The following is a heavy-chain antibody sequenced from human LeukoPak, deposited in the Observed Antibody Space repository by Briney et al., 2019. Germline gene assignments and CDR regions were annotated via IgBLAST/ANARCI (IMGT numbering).Heavy chain of an antibody. CDR3: ARSTYYYDSSGHYFPYYFDY. CDR2: ISYDGSNK. CDR1: GFTFSSYA. D-gene: IGHD3-22*01. V-gene: IGHV3-30-3*01. Sequence: GGSLRLSCAASGFTFSSYAMHWVRQAPGKGLEWVAVISYDGSNKYYADSVKGRFTISRDNSKNTLYLQMNSLRAEDTAVYYCARSTYYYDSSGHYFPYYFDYWGQGTLVTVSS. J-gene: IGHJ4*02.